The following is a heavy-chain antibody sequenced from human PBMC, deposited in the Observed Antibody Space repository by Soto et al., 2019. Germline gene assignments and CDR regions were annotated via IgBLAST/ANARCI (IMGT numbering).Heavy chain of an antibody. V-gene: IGHV1-2*02. D-gene: IGHD3-3*01. Sequence: ASVKVSCKASGYTFTGYYMHWVRQAPGQGLEWMGWINPNSGGTNYAQKFQGRVTMTRDTSISTAYMELSRLRSDDTAVYYCARDDAIFGVVPYYGMEVWGQGTTVTVSS. J-gene: IGHJ6*02. CDR1: GYTFTGYY. CDR2: INPNSGGT. CDR3: ARDDAIFGVVPYYGMEV.